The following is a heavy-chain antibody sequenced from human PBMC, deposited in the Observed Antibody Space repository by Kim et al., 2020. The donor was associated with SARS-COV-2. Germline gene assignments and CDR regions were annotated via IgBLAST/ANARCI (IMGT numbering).Heavy chain of an antibody. CDR3: ARSGNGYNAFGI. Sequence: GGSLRLSCAASGLSFSDSYMNWVRQAPGKGLEWLSFISTGGESIFYADSVEGRFTISRGNAKNSLYLQMNYLRAEDTAVYYCARSGNGYNAFGIWGQGVLVTASS. CDR1: GLSFSDSY. CDR2: ISTGGESI. D-gene: IGHD5-12*01. J-gene: IGHJ4*02. V-gene: IGHV3-11*01.